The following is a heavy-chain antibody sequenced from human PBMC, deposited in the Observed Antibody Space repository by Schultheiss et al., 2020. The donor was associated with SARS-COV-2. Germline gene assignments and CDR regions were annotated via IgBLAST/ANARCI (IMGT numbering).Heavy chain of an antibody. J-gene: IGHJ6*02. D-gene: IGHD2-15*01. CDR2: IWYDGSNK. V-gene: IGHV3-33*01. CDR3: ARSGRNCSGPV. CDR1: GFTFSTYG. Sequence: GGSLRLSCAASGFTFSTYGMHWVRQAPGKGLEWVANIWYDGSNKYYTDSVKGRFTISRDNSKNTLYLQMNSLRAEDTAVYYCARSGRNCSGPVWGQGTTVTVSS.